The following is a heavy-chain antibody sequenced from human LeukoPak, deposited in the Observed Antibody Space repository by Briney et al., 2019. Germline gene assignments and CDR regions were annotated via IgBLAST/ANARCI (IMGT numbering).Heavy chain of an antibody. V-gene: IGHV4-31*03. CDR1: GGSISSGGYY. D-gene: IGHD3-3*01. CDR3: ARDRYDFWSGYHNWFDP. Sequence: SQTLSLTCTVSGGSISSGGYYWSWIRQHPGKGLEWIGYIYYSGSTYYNPSLKSRVTISVDTSKNQFSLKLSSVTAADTAVYYCARDRYDFWSGYHNWFDPWGQGTLVTVSS. J-gene: IGHJ5*02. CDR2: IYYSGST.